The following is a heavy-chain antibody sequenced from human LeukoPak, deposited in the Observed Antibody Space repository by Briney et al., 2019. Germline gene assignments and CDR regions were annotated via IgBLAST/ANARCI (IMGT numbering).Heavy chain of an antibody. D-gene: IGHD3-16*02. J-gene: IGHJ3*02. CDR1: GGTFSSYT. Sequence: SVKVSCKASGGTFSSYTISWVRQAPGQGLEWMGRIIPILGIANYAQKFQGRVTITADTSTSTAYMELSSLRSEDTAVYYCASGRGVWGSYRYTPDDAFDIWGQGTMVTVSS. CDR3: ASGRGVWGSYRYTPDDAFDI. CDR2: IIPILGIA. V-gene: IGHV1-69*02.